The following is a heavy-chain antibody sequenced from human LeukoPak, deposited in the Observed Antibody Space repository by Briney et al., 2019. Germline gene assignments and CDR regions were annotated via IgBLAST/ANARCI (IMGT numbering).Heavy chain of an antibody. CDR2: IYYSGST. CDR3: ARDRSSYYYYYMDV. CDR1: GGSINSYY. J-gene: IGHJ6*03. V-gene: IGHV4-59*01. Sequence: PSETLSLTCTVSGGSINSYYWSWIRQPPGKGLESIGYIYYSGSTNYNPSLKSRVTISVDTSKNQFSLKLSSVTAADTAVYYCARDRSSYYYYYMDVWGNGTTVTVSS. D-gene: IGHD3-16*02.